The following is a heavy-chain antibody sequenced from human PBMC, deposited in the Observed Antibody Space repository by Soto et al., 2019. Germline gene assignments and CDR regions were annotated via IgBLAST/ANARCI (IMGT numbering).Heavy chain of an antibody. CDR1: GYSFTGYG. V-gene: IGHV1-18*01. Sequence: ASVKVSCKASGYSFTGYGIIWVRQAPGQGLEWMGWISAYNGNTNYAQKLQGRVTMTTDTSTSTAYIELRSMRSDDKPVYYCARPPNYDFWSGYYYSMSNPLVGMDVWGQGTQVTVSS. J-gene: IGHJ6*02. D-gene: IGHD3-3*01. CDR2: ISAYNGNT. CDR3: ARPPNYDFWSGYYYSMSNPLVGMDV.